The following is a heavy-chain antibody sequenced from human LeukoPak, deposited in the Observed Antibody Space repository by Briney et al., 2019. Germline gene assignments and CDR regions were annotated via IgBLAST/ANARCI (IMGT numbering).Heavy chain of an antibody. CDR2: INHNGST. CDR1: GGSFSGYY. Sequence: PSETLSLTCAVYGGSFSGYYWSWIRQPPGKGLEWIGEINHNGSTNYNPSLKSRVTISVDTSKNQFSLKLSSVTAADTAVYYCARGPNCSSTSCYRVYYGMDVWGKGTTVTVSP. V-gene: IGHV4-34*01. D-gene: IGHD2-2*02. CDR3: ARGPNCSSTSCYRVYYGMDV. J-gene: IGHJ6*04.